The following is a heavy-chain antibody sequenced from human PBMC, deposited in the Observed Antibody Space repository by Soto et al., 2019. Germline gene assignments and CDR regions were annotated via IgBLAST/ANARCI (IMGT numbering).Heavy chain of an antibody. Sequence: QVQLQESGPGLVKPSETLSLTCTVSGGSISSYYWSWIRQPPGKGLEWIGYIYYSGSTNYNPSLKSRVTISVATSKNQFSLKLSSVTADTAVYYCARGHSGSYRTGEGYYYGMDVWGQGTTVTVSS. V-gene: IGHV4-59*01. CDR2: IYYSGST. J-gene: IGHJ6*02. CDR3: ARGHSGSYRTGEGYYYGMDV. CDR1: GGSISSYY. D-gene: IGHD1-26*01.